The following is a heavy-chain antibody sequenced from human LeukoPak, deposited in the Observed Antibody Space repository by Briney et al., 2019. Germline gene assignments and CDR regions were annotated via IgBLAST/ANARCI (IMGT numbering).Heavy chain of an antibody. V-gene: IGHV3-30-3*01. CDR3: ARDRADYYDSSGYYYPYYYYGMDV. D-gene: IGHD3-22*01. CDR2: ISYDGSNK. J-gene: IGHJ6*02. Sequence: PGRSLRLSCAASGFTFSSYAMHWVRQAPGKGLEWVAVISYDGSNKYYADSVKGRFTISRDNSKNPLYLQMNSLRAEDSAVYYCARDRADYYDSSGYYYPYYYYGMDVWGQGTTVTVSS. CDR1: GFTFSSYA.